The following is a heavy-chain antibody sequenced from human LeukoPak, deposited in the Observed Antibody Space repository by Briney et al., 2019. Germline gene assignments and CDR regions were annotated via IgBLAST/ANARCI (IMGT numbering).Heavy chain of an antibody. CDR1: GGSITNYY. CDR2: LYYSGRT. J-gene: IGHJ4*02. Sequence: SETLSLTCTVSGGSITNYYWSWIRQPPGKGLEWIGSLYYSGRTNYNPSLKSRVTISVDTSENQFSLKLSSVTAADTAVYYCARETGYSLDYWGQGTLVTVSS. D-gene: IGHD3-9*01. V-gene: IGHV4-59*01. CDR3: ARETGYSLDY.